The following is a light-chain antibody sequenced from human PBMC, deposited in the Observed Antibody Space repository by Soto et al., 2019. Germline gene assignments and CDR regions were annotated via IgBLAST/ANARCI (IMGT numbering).Light chain of an antibody. V-gene: IGLV2-11*01. CDR3: CSYAGSYPVV. CDR2: DVS. CDR1: SSDVGGYNY. Sequence: QSVLTQPRSVSGSPGQSVTISCTGTSSDVGGYNYVSWYQQHPGKAPKLMIYDVSKRPSGVPDRFSGSKSGNTASLTISGLQAEDEADYYCCSYAGSYPVVFGGATNLTVL. J-gene: IGLJ2*01.